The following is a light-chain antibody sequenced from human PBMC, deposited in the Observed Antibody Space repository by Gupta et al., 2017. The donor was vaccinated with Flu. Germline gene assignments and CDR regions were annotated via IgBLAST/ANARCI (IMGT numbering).Light chain of an antibody. Sequence: DIVLPQSPATLSLSPGERATLSCRASQSAGNFLAWYQHKPGLAPRLLIYAASNSAAGVPARFSGSGSGTDFTLTISSLDPEDFAVYYCQQRSSWSGLTFGGGTQVEIK. J-gene: IGKJ4*01. CDR1: QSAGNF. CDR2: AAS. CDR3: QQRSSWSGLT. V-gene: IGKV3-11*01.